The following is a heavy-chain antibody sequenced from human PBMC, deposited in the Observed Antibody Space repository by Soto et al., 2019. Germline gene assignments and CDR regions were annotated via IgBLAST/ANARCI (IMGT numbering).Heavy chain of an antibody. V-gene: IGHV3-23*01. CDR2: ISGSGGST. CDR1: GFTFSSYA. CDR3: AKDLRIAAAGDY. D-gene: IGHD6-13*01. Sequence: QRXGSLGLSCAASGFTFSSYAMSWVRQAPGKGLEWVSAISGSGGSTYYADSVKGRFTISRDNSKNTLYLQMNSLRAEDTAVYYCAKDLRIAAAGDYWGQGTLVTVSS. J-gene: IGHJ4*02.